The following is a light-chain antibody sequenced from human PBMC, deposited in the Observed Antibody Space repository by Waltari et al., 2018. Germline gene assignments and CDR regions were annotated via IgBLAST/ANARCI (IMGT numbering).Light chain of an antibody. CDR2: DAS. CDR3: QQYNSYSSYT. J-gene: IGKJ2*01. CDR1: QSISSW. Sequence: DIQMTQSPSTLSASVGDRVTITCRASQSISSWLAWYQQKPGKAPKLLIYDASSLESGVPSRFSGSGSGTEFTLTISSLQPDDFATYYCQQYNSYSSYTFGQGTILE. V-gene: IGKV1-5*01.